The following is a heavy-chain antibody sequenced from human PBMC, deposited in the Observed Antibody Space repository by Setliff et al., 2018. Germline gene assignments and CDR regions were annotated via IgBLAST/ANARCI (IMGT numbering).Heavy chain of an antibody. CDR3: AMWQLGWFGP. D-gene: IGHD1-26*01. CDR1: GASISSYY. J-gene: IGHJ5*02. Sequence: SETLSLTCTVSGASISSYYWSWIRQPPGKGLEWIGYIYTSGSTNYNPSLKSRVTISVDMSKSQFSLRVTSVTAADTAVYYCAMWQLGWFGPWGQGTLVTVSS. V-gene: IGHV4-4*08. CDR2: IYTSGST.